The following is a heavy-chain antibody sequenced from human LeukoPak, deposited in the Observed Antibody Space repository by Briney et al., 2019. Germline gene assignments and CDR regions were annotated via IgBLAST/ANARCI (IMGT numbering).Heavy chain of an antibody. CDR1: GGSFSGYY. J-gene: IGHJ4*02. D-gene: IGHD5-18*01. CDR3: ASRVNTAMVTTPFDY. Sequence: PSETLSLTCAVYGGSFSGYYWSWIRQPPGRGLEWIGEINHSGSTNYNPSLKSRVTISVDTSKNQFSLKLSSVTAADTAVYYCASRVNTAMVTTPFDYWGQGTLVTVSS. V-gene: IGHV4-34*01. CDR2: INHSGST.